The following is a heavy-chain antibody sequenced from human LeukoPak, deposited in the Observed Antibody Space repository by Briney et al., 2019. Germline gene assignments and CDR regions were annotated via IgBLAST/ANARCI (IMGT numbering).Heavy chain of an antibody. Sequence: GASVKVSCKASGYTFTGYYMHWVRQAPGQGLEWMGWINPNSGGTNYAQKFQGRVTMTRDTSISTAYMELSRPRSDDTAVYYCARDWWFGETYGMDVWGQGTTVTVSS. V-gene: IGHV1-2*02. J-gene: IGHJ6*02. CDR3: ARDWWFGETYGMDV. CDR2: INPNSGGT. D-gene: IGHD3-10*01. CDR1: GYTFTGYY.